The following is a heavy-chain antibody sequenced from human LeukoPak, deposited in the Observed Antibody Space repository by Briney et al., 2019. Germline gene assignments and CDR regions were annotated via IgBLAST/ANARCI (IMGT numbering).Heavy chain of an antibody. CDR2: INPSGGST. CDR1: GYTFTSYY. J-gene: IGHJ6*02. D-gene: IGHD6-13*01. CDR3: ARDYSGYSSSWYYYYYGMDV. V-gene: IGHV1-46*03. Sequence: ASVKVSCKASGYTFTSYYMHWVRQAPGQGLEWMGIINPSGGSTSYAQKFQGRVTMTRDTSTSTVYMELSSLRSEDTAVYYCARDYSGYSSSWYYYYYGMDVWGQGTTVTVSS.